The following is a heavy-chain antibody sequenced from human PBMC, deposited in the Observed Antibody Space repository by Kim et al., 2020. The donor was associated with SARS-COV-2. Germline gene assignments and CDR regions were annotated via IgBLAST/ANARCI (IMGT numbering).Heavy chain of an antibody. CDR3: ARLTTYFKRTTLTTYYFEY. CDR2: IYYSGST. Sequence: SETLSLTCTVSGGSISSSSYYWGWIRQPPGKGLEWIGSIYYSGSTYYNPSLKSRVTISVVTSKNQFSLKLSSVTAADTAVYYCARLTTYFKRTTLTTYYFEYWGQRTLVTVSS. J-gene: IGHJ4*02. D-gene: IGHD4-17*01. V-gene: IGHV4-39*01. CDR1: GGSISSSSYY.